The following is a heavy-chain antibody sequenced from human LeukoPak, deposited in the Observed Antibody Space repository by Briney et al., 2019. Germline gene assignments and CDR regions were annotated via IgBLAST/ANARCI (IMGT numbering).Heavy chain of an antibody. CDR2: INPNSGGT. J-gene: IGHJ6*03. CDR3: ARGLNVNYYYYYYMDV. V-gene: IGHV1-2*02. Sequence: PQASVKVSCKASGYTFTGYYMHWVRQAPGQGLEWMGWINPNSGGTNYAQKFQGRVTMTRDTSISTAYMELSRLRSDDTAVYYCARGLNVNYYYYYYMDVWGKGTTVTVSS. CDR1: GYTFTGYY.